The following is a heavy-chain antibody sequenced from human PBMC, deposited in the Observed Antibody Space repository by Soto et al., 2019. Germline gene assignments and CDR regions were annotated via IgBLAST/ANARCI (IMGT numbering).Heavy chain of an antibody. D-gene: IGHD2-21*01. Sequence: QITLKESGPTLVKPTQTLSLTCTYSGFSLSTGGVGVGWIRQPPGKALEWLALIYWDDDKLYSPSLKNRLTITKDTSKNQVVLTMTNMDPVDTATYYCAHSPFFGDKLDYWGHGTLVTVSS. V-gene: IGHV2-5*02. CDR2: IYWDDDK. CDR1: GFSLSTGGVG. J-gene: IGHJ4*01. CDR3: AHSPFFGDKLDY.